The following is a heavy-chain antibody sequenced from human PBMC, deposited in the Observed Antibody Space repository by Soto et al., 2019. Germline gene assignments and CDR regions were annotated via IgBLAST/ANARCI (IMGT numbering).Heavy chain of an antibody. CDR1: GVTFSSYS. CDR2: ISSSSSSI. V-gene: IGHV3-48*01. D-gene: IGHD3-10*01. Sequence: EVQLEESGGGLVQPGGSLRLSCTASGVTFSSYSMVWVRQAPGKGLEWVSYISSSSSSIYYADSVKGRFTTSRDNAKNSTYLQMNRLRVGDTGVYYCARELGFDAGARMDGWGQGTTVTVSS. CDR3: ARELGFDAGARMDG. J-gene: IGHJ6*02.